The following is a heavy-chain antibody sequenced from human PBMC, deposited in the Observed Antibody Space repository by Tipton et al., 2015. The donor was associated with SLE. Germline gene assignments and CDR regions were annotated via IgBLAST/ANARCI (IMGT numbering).Heavy chain of an antibody. CDR2: ISSSSYT. D-gene: IGHD3-22*01. J-gene: IGHJ4*02. V-gene: IGHV3-11*05. Sequence: SLRLSCAASGFTFSDYYMSWIRQAPGKGLEWVSYISSSSYTNYADSVKGRFTISRDNAKNSLYLQMNSLRGEDTAVYYCARGEPDPYYYDSSGYSFYFDYWGQGTLVTVSS. CDR1: GFTFSDYY. CDR3: ARGEPDPYYYDSSGYSFYFDY.